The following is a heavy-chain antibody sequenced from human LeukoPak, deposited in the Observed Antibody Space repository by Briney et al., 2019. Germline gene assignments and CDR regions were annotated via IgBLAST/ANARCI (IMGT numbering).Heavy chain of an antibody. CDR2: ISSSGSTI. CDR3: ARVCRTETATTHFIFDY. J-gene: IGHJ4*02. Sequence: PGGSLSLSCAASGFTLSDYYMSWIRQAPGKGLEWVSYISSSGSTIYYADSVKGRFTISRDNAKNSLYLQMNSLRAEDTAVYYCARVCRTETATTHFIFDYWGQGTLDTVSS. V-gene: IGHV3-11*01. D-gene: IGHD5-24*01. CDR1: GFTLSDYY.